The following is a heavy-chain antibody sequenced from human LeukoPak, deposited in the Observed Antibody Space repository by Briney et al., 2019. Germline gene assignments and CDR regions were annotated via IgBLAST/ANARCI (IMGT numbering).Heavy chain of an antibody. V-gene: IGHV3-53*01. CDR1: GFTVSSNY. Sequence: PGGSLRLSCAVSGFTVSSNYMSWVRQAPGKGLEWVSLIHSGGTTDYADSVKDRFTISRDYSKNTVNLQLNSQRAEDTAVYYCARERRYCSGDNCYSGLDYWGQGTLVTVSS. CDR2: IHSGGTT. J-gene: IGHJ4*02. CDR3: ARERRYCSGDNCYSGLDY. D-gene: IGHD2-15*01.